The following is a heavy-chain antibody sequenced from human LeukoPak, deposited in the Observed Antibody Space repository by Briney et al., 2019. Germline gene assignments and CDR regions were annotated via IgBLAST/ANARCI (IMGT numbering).Heavy chain of an antibody. J-gene: IGHJ6*02. CDR2: VSYSGTP. CDR3: ARQKWDRLTYYYYGMDV. D-gene: IGHD1-26*01. CDR1: GDSINNYY. V-gene: IGHV4-59*08. Sequence: SETLSLTCTVSGDSINNYYWSWIRQPPGKGLEWIGYVSYSGTPDYNPSPKSRLTISLDTSRNQFSLHLSSVTAADTAVYYCARQKWDRLTYYYYGMDVWGQGTTVTVSS.